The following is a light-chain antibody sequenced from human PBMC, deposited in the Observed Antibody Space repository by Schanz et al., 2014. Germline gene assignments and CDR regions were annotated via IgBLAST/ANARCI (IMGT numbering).Light chain of an antibody. J-gene: IGKJ4*01. CDR3: QQSYSPPFT. V-gene: IGKV1-39*01. CDR1: QPITSQTMAYY. CDR2: AAF. Sequence: DIQLTQSPSSLSASVGDRVTITCRSSQPITSQTMAYYLNWYRQTPGKAPELLIYAAFNLRSGVPSRFSGSASGTDFSLTISSLQPEDFATYYCQQSYSPPFTFGGGTKVEI.